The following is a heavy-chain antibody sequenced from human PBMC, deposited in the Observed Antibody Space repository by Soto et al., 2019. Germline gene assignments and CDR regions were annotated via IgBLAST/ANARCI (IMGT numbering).Heavy chain of an antibody. J-gene: IGHJ4*02. Sequence: QVQLVESGGDLVKPGGSLRLSCAASGYTFSDYYMSWIRQAPGKGLEWISYIDTSGTKIYYADSGKGRFTITRDNAKNSLYLEMNSLRDEDTAVYYCASHYDMWSGYLSTVDYWGQGTLVTVSS. CDR3: ASHYDMWSGYLSTVDY. D-gene: IGHD3-3*01. V-gene: IGHV3-11*01. CDR2: IDTSGTKI. CDR1: GYTFSDYY.